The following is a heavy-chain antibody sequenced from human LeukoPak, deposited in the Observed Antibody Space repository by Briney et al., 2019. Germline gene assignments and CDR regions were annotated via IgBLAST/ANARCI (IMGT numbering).Heavy chain of an antibody. CDR2: TPYSGDT. J-gene: IGHJ4*02. CDR3: VRSLATSGMY. Sequence: SETLSLTCTVSGDSISSSNYYWGWIRQPPGKGLEWIGSTPYSGDTVYNPSLKSRIIISVDTSKNQFSLKLTSETAADTAVYYCVRSLATSGMYWGQGTLVTVSS. CDR1: GDSISSSNYY. D-gene: IGHD6-13*01. V-gene: IGHV4-39*01.